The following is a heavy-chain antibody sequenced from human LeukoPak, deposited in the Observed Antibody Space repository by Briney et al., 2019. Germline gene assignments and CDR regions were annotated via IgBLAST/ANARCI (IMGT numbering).Heavy chain of an antibody. J-gene: IGHJ2*01. Sequence: GGSLRLSCAASGFTFSTYEMNWVRQAPGKGLEWVSYSSSSGTTIYYAESVKGRFTISRDNAKNSLHLQMNSLRAEDTAVYYCARDPPGGHWYFDLWGRGTLVTVSS. CDR2: SSSSGTTI. D-gene: IGHD3-16*01. CDR3: ARDPPGGHWYFDL. V-gene: IGHV3-48*03. CDR1: GFTFSTYE.